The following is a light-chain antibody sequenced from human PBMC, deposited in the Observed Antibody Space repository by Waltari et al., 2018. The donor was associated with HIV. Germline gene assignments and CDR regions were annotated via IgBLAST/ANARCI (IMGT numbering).Light chain of an antibody. J-gene: IGLJ2*01. Sequence: SYVLTQPPSVSVAPGKTAKITCVGTNIGTKTVHLYQQKPDQAPVLVIYYNADRPSGIPERLSGSNSGNTATLTINRVEAGDEADYYCHVWDTISDHVVFGGGSKLTVL. V-gene: IGLV3-21*04. CDR2: YNA. CDR1: NIGTKT. CDR3: HVWDTISDHVV.